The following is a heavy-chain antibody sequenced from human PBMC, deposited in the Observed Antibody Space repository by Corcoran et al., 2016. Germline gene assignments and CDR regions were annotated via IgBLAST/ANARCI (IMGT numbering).Heavy chain of an antibody. CDR2: VFHSGAT. Sequence: QVQLQESGPRLVKPSETLSLTCAVSGDSNRSYYWNWIRQPPGRGLEWIGYVFHSGATKSNPSLKTRLTTSIDTSKSQLSLRLTSVTAADTAVYYCARWSSAWKAFDIWGQGTTVTVSS. CDR1: GDSNRSYY. D-gene: IGHD6-19*01. CDR3: ARWSSAWKAFDI. J-gene: IGHJ3*02. V-gene: IGHV4-59*01.